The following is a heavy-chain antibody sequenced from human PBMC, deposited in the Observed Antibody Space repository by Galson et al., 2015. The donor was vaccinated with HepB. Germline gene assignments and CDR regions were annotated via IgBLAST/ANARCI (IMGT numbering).Heavy chain of an antibody. CDR1: GGTFSSYT. CDR3: ARGRIAVAGTSGFDY. D-gene: IGHD6-19*01. Sequence: SVKVSCKASGGTFSSYTICWVRQAPGQGLEWMGRIIPILGIANYAQKFQGRVTITADKSTSTAYMELSSLRSEDTAVYYCARGRIAVAGTSGFDYWGQGTLVTVSS. J-gene: IGHJ4*02. V-gene: IGHV1-69*02. CDR2: IIPILGIA.